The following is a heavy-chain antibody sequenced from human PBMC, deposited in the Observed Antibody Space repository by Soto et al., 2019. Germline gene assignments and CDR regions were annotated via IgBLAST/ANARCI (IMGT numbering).Heavy chain of an antibody. CDR1: GFTFSDYY. CDR3: ARGPYYYGMDV. J-gene: IGHJ6*02. V-gene: IGHV3-11*06. CDR2: ISSSSSYT. Sequence: QVQLVESGGGLVKHGGSLRLSCAASGFTFSDYYMSWIRQAPGKGLEWVTYISSSSSYTNYADSVKGRFTISRDNAKNSLYLQMNSLRAEDTAVYYCARGPYYYGMDVWGQGTTVTVSS.